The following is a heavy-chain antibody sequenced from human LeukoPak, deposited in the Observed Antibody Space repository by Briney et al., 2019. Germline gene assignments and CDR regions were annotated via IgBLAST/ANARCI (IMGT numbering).Heavy chain of an antibody. CDR3: ARVPGIAAAGLDY. CDR2: IYPGDSDT. CDR1: GYSFTSHW. D-gene: IGHD6-13*01. J-gene: IGHJ4*02. V-gene: IGHV5-51*01. Sequence: GESLKISCKGSGYSFTSHWIGWVRQKPGKGLEWMGIIYPGDSDTRYSPSFQGQVTISADKSISTAYLQWSSLKASDTAMYYCARVPGIAAAGLDYWGQGTLVTVSS.